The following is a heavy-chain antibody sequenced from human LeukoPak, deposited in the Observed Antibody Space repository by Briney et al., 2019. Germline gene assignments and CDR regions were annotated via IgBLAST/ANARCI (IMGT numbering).Heavy chain of an antibody. CDR1: GYSFTSYW. V-gene: IGHV5-10-1*01. CDR2: IDPSDSYT. Sequence: GESLKISCKGSGYSFTSYWISWARQMPGKGLEWMGRIDPSDSYTNYSPSFQGHVTISADKSISTAYLQWSSLKASDTAMYYCASPYGGYFDYWGQGTLVTVSS. D-gene: IGHD4/OR15-4a*01. CDR3: ASPYGGYFDY. J-gene: IGHJ4*02.